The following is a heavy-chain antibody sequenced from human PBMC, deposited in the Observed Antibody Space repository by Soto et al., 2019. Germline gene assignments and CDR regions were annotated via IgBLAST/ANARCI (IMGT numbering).Heavy chain of an antibody. V-gene: IGHV3-48*03. CDR1: GFTFSSYE. Sequence: PGGSLRLSCAASGFTFSSYEMNWVRQAPGKGLEWVSYISSSGSTIYYADSVKGRFTISRDNAKNSLYLQMNSLRAEDTAVYYCARMGAVAGTGAFDIWGQGTMVTVSS. D-gene: IGHD6-19*01. CDR3: ARMGAVAGTGAFDI. CDR2: ISSSGSTI. J-gene: IGHJ3*02.